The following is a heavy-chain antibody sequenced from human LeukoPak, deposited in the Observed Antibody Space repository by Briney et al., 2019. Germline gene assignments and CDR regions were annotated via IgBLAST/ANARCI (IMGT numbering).Heavy chain of an antibody. Sequence: PSETLSLTCDVSGGSCDDYYCSWIRQPPGKGLEWIGEIHPHGIFYYNSSLMSRVTISIDTSKSQFSLRLTSVTAADTAFYYCARGRDRSKAGDLWGRGSLVTVSS. J-gene: IGHJ5*02. CDR3: ARGRDRSKAGDL. D-gene: IGHD5-24*01. V-gene: IGHV4-34*01. CDR1: GGSCDDYY. CDR2: IHPHGIF.